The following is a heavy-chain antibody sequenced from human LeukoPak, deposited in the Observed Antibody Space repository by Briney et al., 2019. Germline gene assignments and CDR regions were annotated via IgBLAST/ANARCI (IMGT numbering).Heavy chain of an antibody. J-gene: IGHJ4*02. Sequence: GGSLRLSCAASGFTFSSYGMHWVRQAPGKGLEWVALIRYDGSNKYYADSVKGRFTISRDNSKNTLYLQVNSLRAEDTAMYYCAKDLGYSYGYVDYWGQETLDTVSS. V-gene: IGHV3-30*02. CDR2: IRYDGSNK. CDR3: AKDLGYSYGYVDY. D-gene: IGHD5-18*01. CDR1: GFTFSSYG.